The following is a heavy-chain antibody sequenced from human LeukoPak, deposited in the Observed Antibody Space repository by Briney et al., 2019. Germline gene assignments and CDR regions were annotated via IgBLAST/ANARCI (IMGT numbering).Heavy chain of an antibody. CDR1: GFTFSSYA. V-gene: IGHV3-23*01. CDR2: ISGSGGST. CDR3: AKDLVGYCSSTSCYRGSAFDI. J-gene: IGHJ3*02. D-gene: IGHD2-2*01. Sequence: GGSLRLSCAASGFTFSSYAMSWVRQAPGKGLERVSAISGSGGSTYYADSVKGRFTISRDNSKNTLYLQMNSLRAEDTAVYYCAKDLVGYCSSTSCYRGSAFDIWGQGTMVTVSS.